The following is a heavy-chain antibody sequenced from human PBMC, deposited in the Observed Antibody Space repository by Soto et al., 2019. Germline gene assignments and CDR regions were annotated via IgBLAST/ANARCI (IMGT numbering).Heavy chain of an antibody. J-gene: IGHJ4*02. CDR2: IYYSGST. CDR1: GGSISSGGYY. CDR3: ARSSTSANYFDY. Sequence: QVQLQESGPGLVKPSQTLSLTCTVSGGSISSGGYYWSWIRQHPGKGLEGIGYIYYSGSTYYNPSLKSRVTISVDTSKNQVSLKLSSVTAADTAVYYCARSSTSANYFDYWGQGTLVTVSS. V-gene: IGHV4-31*03. D-gene: IGHD2-2*01.